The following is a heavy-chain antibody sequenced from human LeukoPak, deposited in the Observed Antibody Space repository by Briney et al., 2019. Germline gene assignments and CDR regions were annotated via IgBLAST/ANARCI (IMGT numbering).Heavy chain of an antibody. CDR1: GYTFTDYY. D-gene: IGHD2-2*01. J-gene: IGHJ5*02. Sequence: ASVTVSCKASGYTFTDYYMLWMRHAPGPRLGWMGWINPNSSGTNIAHKFQGRGTITSDTANSTDYMDLISLTSDATAVYFYARDRGHQPPLADLWGQGTLVTVSS. CDR3: ARDRGHQPPLADL. CDR2: INPNSSGT. V-gene: IGHV1-2*02.